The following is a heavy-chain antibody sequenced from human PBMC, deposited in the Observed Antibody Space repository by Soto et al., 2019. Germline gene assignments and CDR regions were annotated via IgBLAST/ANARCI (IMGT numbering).Heavy chain of an antibody. J-gene: IGHJ5*02. CDR3: ARALGYYYDA. CDR2: VWSDETTK. V-gene: IGHV3-33*01. D-gene: IGHD3-22*01. CDR1: GFTFSRYG. Sequence: GGSLRLSCEASGFTFSRYGMHWVRQAPGKGLEWVAVVWSDETTKYYVDSVKGRFTISRDNSKNTLCLQMSSLRAEDTGIYYCARALGYYYDAWGQGTVVTVSS.